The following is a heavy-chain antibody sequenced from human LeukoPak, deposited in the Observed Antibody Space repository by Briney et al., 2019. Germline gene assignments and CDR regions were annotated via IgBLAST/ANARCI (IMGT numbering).Heavy chain of an antibody. Sequence: AGGSLRLSCAASGFTYTNYWMSWVRQAPGKGLEWVANIKQDGREKYYVDSVKGRFTISRDNAQNSLYLQMNSLRAEDTAVYYCARDAYKDRYLDYWGQGTLVTVSS. V-gene: IGHV3-7*01. CDR3: ARDAYKDRYLDY. CDR2: IKQDGREK. J-gene: IGHJ4*02. CDR1: GFTYTNYW. D-gene: IGHD5-24*01.